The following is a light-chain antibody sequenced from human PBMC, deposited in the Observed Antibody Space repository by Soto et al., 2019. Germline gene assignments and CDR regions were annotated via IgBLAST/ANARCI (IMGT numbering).Light chain of an antibody. V-gene: IGKV1-39*01. CDR1: QHVDRY. J-gene: IGKJ1*01. Sequence: DIQMTQSPSSLSASVGDSVTITCRTSQHVDRYLSWYQQIPGRAHKLLIYSAYSLVSGVQPRFRGSASGTEFTLSIRSLQREDFATYFCQQSSNIPWTFGQGTKVDIK. CDR3: QQSSNIPWT. CDR2: SAY.